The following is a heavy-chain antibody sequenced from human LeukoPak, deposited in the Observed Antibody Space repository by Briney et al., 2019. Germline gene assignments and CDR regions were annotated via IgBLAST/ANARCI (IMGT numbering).Heavy chain of an antibody. D-gene: IGHD3-22*01. J-gene: IGHJ4*02. CDR3: ASSVYDSSGYYLHY. CDR1: GYSISSGYY. Sequence: SETLSLTCAVSGYSISSGYYWGWIRQPPGKGLEWIGSIYHSGSTYYNPSLKSRVTISVDTSKNQFSLKLSSVTAADTAVYYCASSVYDSSGYYLHYWGQGTLVTVSS. V-gene: IGHV4-38-2*01. CDR2: IYHSGST.